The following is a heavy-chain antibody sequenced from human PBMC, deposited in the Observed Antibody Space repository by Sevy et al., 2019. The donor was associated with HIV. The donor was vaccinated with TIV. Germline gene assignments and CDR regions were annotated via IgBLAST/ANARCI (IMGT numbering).Heavy chain of an antibody. Sequence: SETLSLTCAVYGGSFSGYYWSWIRQPPGKGLEWIGEINHSGSTNYNPSLKSRVTISVDTSKNQFSLKLSSVTAADTAVYYCASDGYCSGGSCSQRFDPWGQGTLVTVSS. D-gene: IGHD2-15*01. V-gene: IGHV4-34*01. CDR3: ASDGYCSGGSCSQRFDP. CDR2: INHSGST. CDR1: GGSFSGYY. J-gene: IGHJ5*02.